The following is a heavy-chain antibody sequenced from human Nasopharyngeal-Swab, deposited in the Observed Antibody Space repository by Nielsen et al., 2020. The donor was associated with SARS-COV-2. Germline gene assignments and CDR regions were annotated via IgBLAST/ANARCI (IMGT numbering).Heavy chain of an antibody. Sequence: ASVKVSCKASGYTFRIYYMHCVRQAPGQGLEWMGLINPSGGQTTYAQKFQGRVTMTRDTSTSTVYMELSSLRSEDTAVYYCARDLDPATAGALDIWGQGTMVTVSS. CDR3: ARDLDPATAGALDI. V-gene: IGHV1-46*01. D-gene: IGHD2-2*01. J-gene: IGHJ3*02. CDR1: GYTFRIYY. CDR2: INPSGGQT.